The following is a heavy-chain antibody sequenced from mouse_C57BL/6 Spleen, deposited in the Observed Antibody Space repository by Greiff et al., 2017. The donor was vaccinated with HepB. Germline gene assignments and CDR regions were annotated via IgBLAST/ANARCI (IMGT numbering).Heavy chain of an antibody. V-gene: IGHV1-26*01. Sequence: VQLQQSGPELVKPGASVKISCKASGYTFTDYYMNWVKQSHGKSLEWIGDINPNNGGTSYNQKFKGKATLTVDKSSSTAYMELRSLTSEDSAVYYCAGNEGYFDYWGQGTTLTVSS. CDR2: INPNNGGT. CDR1: GYTFTDYY. CDR3: AGNEGYFDY. D-gene: IGHD2-1*01. J-gene: IGHJ2*01.